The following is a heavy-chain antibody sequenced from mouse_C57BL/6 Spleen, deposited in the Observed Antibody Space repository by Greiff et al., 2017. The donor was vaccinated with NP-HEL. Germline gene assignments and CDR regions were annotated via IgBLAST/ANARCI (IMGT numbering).Heavy chain of an antibody. Sequence: VQLVESGPGLVAPSQSLSITCTVSGFSLTSYGVDWVRQSPGKGLEWLGVIWGVGSTNYNSALKSRLSISKDNSKSQVFLKMNSLQTDDTAMYYCARTNYYGSSNYAMDYWGQGTSVTVSS. J-gene: IGHJ4*01. D-gene: IGHD1-1*01. CDR3: ARTNYYGSSNYAMDY. V-gene: IGHV2-6*01. CDR1: GFSLTSYG. CDR2: IWGVGST.